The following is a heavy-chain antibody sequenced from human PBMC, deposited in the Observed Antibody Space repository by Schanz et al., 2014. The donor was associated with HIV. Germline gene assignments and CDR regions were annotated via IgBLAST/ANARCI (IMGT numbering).Heavy chain of an antibody. D-gene: IGHD3-9*01. J-gene: IGHJ6*02. CDR1: GFTFGDYT. V-gene: IGHV3-21*01. CDR3: ARDSYYDRSRYSGYYYYGMDV. Sequence: EVQLVESGGAVVQPGGSLRLSCAASGFTFGDYTLHWVRRAPGKGLEWVSSISDRSDYLHYADSVKGRFTISRDNAKNSLYLQMSSLRAEDTAVYYCARDSYYDRSRYSGYYYYGMDVWGQGTTVTVS. CDR2: ISDRSDYL.